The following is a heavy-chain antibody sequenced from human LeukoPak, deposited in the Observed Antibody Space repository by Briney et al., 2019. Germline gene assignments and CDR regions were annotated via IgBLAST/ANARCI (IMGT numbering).Heavy chain of an antibody. CDR1: GFTFSGYW. CDR2: IKEDGSEK. V-gene: IGHV3-7*01. Sequence: GGSLRLSCAASGFTFSGYWMSWVRQAPGKGLEWVANIKEDGSEKYYVDSVKGRFTISRDNAKNSLYLQMNSLRAEDTAVYYCAREVPAASGGSRFDYWGRGTLVTVSS. D-gene: IGHD2-2*01. CDR3: AREVPAASGGSRFDY. J-gene: IGHJ4*02.